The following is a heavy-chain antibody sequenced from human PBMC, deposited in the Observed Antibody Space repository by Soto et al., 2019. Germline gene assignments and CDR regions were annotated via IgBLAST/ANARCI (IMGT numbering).Heavy chain of an antibody. CDR1: GFTFNHYA. J-gene: IGHJ6*02. Sequence: GGSLRLSCTASGFTFNHYAMSWVRQAPGKGLECVSAVSGRGGSTKYADSVKGRFIISRDNSNRTLYLQMDSLRGEDTAVYYCAKDSTVTTSLYFYYYGFDVWGQGTTVTSP. V-gene: IGHV3-23*01. CDR3: AKDSTVTTSLYFYYYGFDV. CDR2: VSGRGGST. D-gene: IGHD4-17*01.